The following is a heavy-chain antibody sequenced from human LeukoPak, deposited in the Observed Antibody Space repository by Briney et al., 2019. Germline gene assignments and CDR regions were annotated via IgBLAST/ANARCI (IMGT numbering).Heavy chain of an antibody. J-gene: IGHJ6*03. V-gene: IGHV3-7*01. CDR2: INQDGSEK. CDR3: AGYGGSYPYYMDV. Sequence: GGSLRLSCAASGFTFSNYWMSWVRQAPGKGLEWVANINQDGSEKYFVDSVKGRFTISRDNSKNTLYLQMNSLRAEDTAVYYCAGYGGSYPYYMDVWGKGTTVTISS. D-gene: IGHD1-26*01. CDR1: GFTFSNYW.